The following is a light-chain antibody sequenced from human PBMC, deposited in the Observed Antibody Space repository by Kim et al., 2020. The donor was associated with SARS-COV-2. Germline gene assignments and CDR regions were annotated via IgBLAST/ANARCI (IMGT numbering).Light chain of an antibody. CDR1: SSNVGSNT. Sequence: GRGGTISCSGSSSNVGSNTVNWYQQLPGTAPKVLIYSNNQRPSGVPDRFSGSKSGTSASLAISGLQSEDEADYHCAAWDDRLNGWVFGGGTKVTVL. V-gene: IGLV1-44*01. J-gene: IGLJ3*02. CDR3: AAWDDRLNGWV. CDR2: SNN.